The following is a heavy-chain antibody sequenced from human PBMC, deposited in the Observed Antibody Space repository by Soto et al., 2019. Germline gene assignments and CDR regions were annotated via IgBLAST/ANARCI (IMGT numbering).Heavy chain of an antibody. D-gene: IGHD3-22*01. CDR3: AKSGLSDDSSGYYYFDY. CDR1: GFTFSSYG. Sequence: QVQLVESGGGVVQPGRSLRLSCAASGFTFSSYGMHWVRQAPGKGLEWVAVISYDGSNKYYADSVKGRFTISRDNSKNSLYLQMNSRRAEDTAVYYCAKSGLSDDSSGYYYFDYWGQGTLVTVSS. V-gene: IGHV3-30*18. J-gene: IGHJ4*02. CDR2: ISYDGSNK.